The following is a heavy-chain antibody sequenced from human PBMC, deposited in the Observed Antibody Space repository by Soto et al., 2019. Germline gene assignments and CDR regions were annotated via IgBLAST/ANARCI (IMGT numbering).Heavy chain of an antibody. V-gene: IGHV1-18*01. CDR1: GYTFNRYA. J-gene: IGHJ5*02. CDR3: ARDRPTNH. Sequence: QVKLVQSGAEVRKPGASVTVSCQASGYTFNRYAISWLRQAPGQGPEWMGWLTGDTLVASYARKFQGKVTPTRNTSTSTVYMELRSLRDDDTAVYYCARDRPTNHWGQGTLFTVSS. CDR2: LTGDTLVA.